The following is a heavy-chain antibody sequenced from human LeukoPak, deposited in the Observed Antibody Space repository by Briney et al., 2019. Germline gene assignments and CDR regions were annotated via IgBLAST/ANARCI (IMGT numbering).Heavy chain of an antibody. CDR3: ARLRYYDILTGSSPPFDY. CDR1: GFTFDDYA. V-gene: IGHV3-9*01. Sequence: PGGSLRLSCAASGFTFDDYAMHWVRQAPGKGLEWVSGISWNSGSIGYADSVKGRFTISRDNAKNSLYLQMNSLRAEDTAVYYCARLRYYDILTGSSPPFDYWGQGTLVTVSS. D-gene: IGHD3-9*01. J-gene: IGHJ4*02. CDR2: ISWNSGSI.